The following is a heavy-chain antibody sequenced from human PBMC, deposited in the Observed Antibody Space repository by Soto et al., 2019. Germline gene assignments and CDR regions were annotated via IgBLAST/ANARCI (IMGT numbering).Heavy chain of an antibody. CDR1: GGSVSSGSYY. Sequence: PSETLRLTCTVSGGSVSSGSYYWSWIRQPPGKGLEWIGYMYNTGSTVYNPSLKSRVTISVDTSKNQFSLKLNSVTAADTAVYYCARDLWGYCGADCYPLDVWGQGTTVTVSS. D-gene: IGHD2-21*02. J-gene: IGHJ6*02. CDR2: MYNTGST. CDR3: ARDLWGYCGADCYPLDV. V-gene: IGHV4-61*01.